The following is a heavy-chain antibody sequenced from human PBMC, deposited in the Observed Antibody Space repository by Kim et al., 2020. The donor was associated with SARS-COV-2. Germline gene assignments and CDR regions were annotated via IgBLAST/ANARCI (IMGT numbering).Heavy chain of an antibody. Sequence: KGRFTISRDNAKNSLYLQMNSLRAEDTALYYCAKDADYGSGSYYSYYFDYWGQGTLVTVSS. J-gene: IGHJ4*02. V-gene: IGHV3-9*01. CDR3: AKDADYGSGSYYSYYFDY. D-gene: IGHD3-10*01.